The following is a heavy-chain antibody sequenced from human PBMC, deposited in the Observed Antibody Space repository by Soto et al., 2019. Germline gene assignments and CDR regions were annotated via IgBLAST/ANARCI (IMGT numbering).Heavy chain of an antibody. CDR1: GGTFSSYT. CDR3: ARNRFLECLFFDY. Sequence: ASVKVSCKASGGTFSSYTISWVRQAPGQGLEWMGRIIPILGIANYAQKFQGRVTITADKSTSTAYMELSSLRSEDTAVYYGARNRFLECLFFDYWGQGTLVTVSS. V-gene: IGHV1-69*02. J-gene: IGHJ4*02. D-gene: IGHD3-3*01. CDR2: IIPILGIA.